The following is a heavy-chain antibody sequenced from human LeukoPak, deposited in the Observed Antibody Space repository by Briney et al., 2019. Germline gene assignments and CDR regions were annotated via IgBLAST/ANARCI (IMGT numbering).Heavy chain of an antibody. D-gene: IGHD6-19*01. J-gene: IGHJ3*02. CDR3: ARERAVAGTWAFDI. CDR1: GFTFSSYS. CDR2: ISSSSTI. V-gene: IGHV3-48*01. Sequence: PGGSLRLSCAASGFTFSSYSMNWVRQAPGKGLEWVSYISSSSTIYYADSVKGRFTISRDNAKNSLYLQMNSLRAEDTAVYYCARERAVAGTWAFDIWGQGTMVTVSS.